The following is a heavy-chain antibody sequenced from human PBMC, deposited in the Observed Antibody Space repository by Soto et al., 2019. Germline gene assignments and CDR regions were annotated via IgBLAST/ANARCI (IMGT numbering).Heavy chain of an antibody. V-gene: IGHV3-66*01. CDR1: GFTVSSNY. CDR3: ARNTSYSSSIASYYLYYMDV. Sequence: EVQLVESGGGLVQPGGSLRLSCAASGFTVSSNYMSWVRQAPGKGLEWVSVIYSGGSTYYADSVKGRFSISRDNSKNKLYLQKNSLSAEETAVYYCARNTSYSSSIASYYLYYMDVWGSGTTINVSS. CDR2: IYSGGST. J-gene: IGHJ6*03. D-gene: IGHD6-6*01.